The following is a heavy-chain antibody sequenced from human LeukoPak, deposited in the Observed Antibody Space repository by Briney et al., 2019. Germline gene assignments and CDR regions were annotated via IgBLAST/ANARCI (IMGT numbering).Heavy chain of an antibody. CDR1: GFTFSSYS. V-gene: IGHV3-21*01. CDR2: ISSSSSYI. J-gene: IGHJ6*03. Sequence: PGGSLRLSCAASGFTFSSYSMNWVRQAPGKGPEWVSSISSSSSYIYYADSVKGRFTISRDNAKNSLYLQMNSLRAEDTAVYYCARVVGYYYGSGSSGSTYYMDVWGKGTTVTVSS. D-gene: IGHD3-10*01. CDR3: ARVVGYYYGSGSSGSTYYMDV.